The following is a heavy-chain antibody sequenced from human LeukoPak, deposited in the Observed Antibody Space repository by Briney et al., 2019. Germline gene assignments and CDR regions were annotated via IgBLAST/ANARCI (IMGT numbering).Heavy chain of an antibody. V-gene: IGHV1-69*13. CDR1: GGTFSSYA. CDR3: ARGVSGMVVVTPDDAFDI. CDR2: IIPIFGTA. J-gene: IGHJ3*02. Sequence: SVKVSCKASGGTFSSYAISWVRQAPGQGLEWMGGIIPIFGTANYAQKFQGRVTINADESTSTAYMELSSLRYEDTAVYYCARGVSGMVVVTPDDAFDIWGQGTMVTVSS. D-gene: IGHD2-21*02.